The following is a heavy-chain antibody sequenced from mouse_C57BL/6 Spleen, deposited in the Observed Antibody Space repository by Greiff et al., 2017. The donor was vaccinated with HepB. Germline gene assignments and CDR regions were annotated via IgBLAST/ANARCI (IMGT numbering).Heavy chain of an antibody. CDR2: INPNYGTT. Sequence: VQLQQSGPELVKPGASVKISCKASGYSFTDYNMNWVKQRNGKSLEWIGVINPNYGTTSYNQKFKGKATLTVDQSSSTAYMQLNSLTSEDSAVYYCARMGFTTVYYYAMDYWGQGTSVTVSS. D-gene: IGHD1-1*01. CDR1: GYSFTDYN. V-gene: IGHV1-39*01. CDR3: ARMGFTTVYYYAMDY. J-gene: IGHJ4*01.